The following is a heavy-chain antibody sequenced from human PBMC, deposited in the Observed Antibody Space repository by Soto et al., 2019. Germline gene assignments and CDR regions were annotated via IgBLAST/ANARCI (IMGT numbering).Heavy chain of an antibody. J-gene: IGHJ3*01. CDR3: ARDIYESAFDV. D-gene: IGHD3-22*01. CDR1: GFTVSSNF. V-gene: IGHV3-66*01. CDR2: LNSGGDT. Sequence: VQLVESGGSLVQPGESLRLSCAASGFTVSSNFMSWVRQAPGKGLEWVSLLNSGGDTYYADSVKGRFTISRDNSKNTLYLQMNSLRAEDTAVYYCARDIYESAFDVWGQGTMVTVSS.